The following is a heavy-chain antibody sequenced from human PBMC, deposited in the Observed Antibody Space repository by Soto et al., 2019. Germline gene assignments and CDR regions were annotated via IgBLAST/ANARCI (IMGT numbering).Heavy chain of an antibody. D-gene: IGHD3-10*01. CDR2: MYNSGST. Sequence: PSETLSLTCTVSGGSLSGYYWTLIRQPPGKGLEWTGFMYNSGSTHYNPSLKSRVTISLDTSKNQFSLNLRSVTAADTAVYYCASMGYHYGSGSYPLDYWGQGTLVTVSS. CDR3: ASMGYHYGSGSYPLDY. J-gene: IGHJ4*02. CDR1: GGSLSGYY. V-gene: IGHV4-59*08.